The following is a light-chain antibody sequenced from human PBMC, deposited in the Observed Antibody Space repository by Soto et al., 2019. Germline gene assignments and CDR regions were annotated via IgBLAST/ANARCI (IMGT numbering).Light chain of an antibody. V-gene: IGKV3-20*01. CDR2: GAS. CDR3: QQYGRA. CDR1: QSVSSSY. J-gene: IGKJ3*01. Sequence: EIVLTQSPGTLSLSPGERATLSCRASQSVSSSYLAWYQQKPGQAPRLLIYGASSRATGIPDRFSGSGSGTDFTLTISRLEREDFAVYYCQQYGRAFGPGTKVDIK.